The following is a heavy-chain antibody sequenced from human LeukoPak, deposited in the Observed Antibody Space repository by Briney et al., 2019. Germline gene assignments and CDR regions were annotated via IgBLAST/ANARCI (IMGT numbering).Heavy chain of an antibody. D-gene: IGHD1-1*01. J-gene: IGHJ4*02. CDR2: ISGSGGST. Sequence: GGSLRLSCAASGFTFNSYWMSWVRQAPGKGLEWVSAISGSGGSTYYADSVKGRFTISRDNSKNTLYLQMNGLRAEDTAVYYCAKDQGPLGWNVAYWGQGTLVTVSS. V-gene: IGHV3-23*01. CDR3: AKDQGPLGWNVAY. CDR1: GFTFNSYW.